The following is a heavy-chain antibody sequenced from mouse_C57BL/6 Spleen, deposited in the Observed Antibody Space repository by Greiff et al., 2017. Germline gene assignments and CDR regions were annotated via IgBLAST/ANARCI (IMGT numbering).Heavy chain of an antibody. D-gene: IGHD1-1*01. Sequence: VQLKESVAELVRPGASVKLSCTVSGFYIKNTYMHWVMQRLEQSTVACGRFVPANGNTKYAPNFQGKATITADTSSNTAYLQLSSLTSEDTAIYYCARTITTVVANFDYWGQGTTLTVSS. J-gene: IGHJ2*01. CDR2: FVPANGNT. V-gene: IGHV14-3*01. CDR1: GFYIKNTY. CDR3: ARTITTVVANFDY.